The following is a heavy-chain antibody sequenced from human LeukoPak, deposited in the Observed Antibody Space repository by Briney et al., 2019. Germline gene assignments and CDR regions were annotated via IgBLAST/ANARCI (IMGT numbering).Heavy chain of an antibody. Sequence: GGSLRLSCAASGFNFSSYAMSWVRQAPGKGLEWVSAISGSGGSTYYADSVKGRFTISRDNSKNTLYLQMNSVRAEDTAVYYCAKGGYSSSSGVFDYWGQGTLVNVSS. V-gene: IGHV3-23*01. CDR2: ISGSGGST. D-gene: IGHD6-6*01. CDR3: AKGGYSSSSGVFDY. J-gene: IGHJ4*02. CDR1: GFNFSSYA.